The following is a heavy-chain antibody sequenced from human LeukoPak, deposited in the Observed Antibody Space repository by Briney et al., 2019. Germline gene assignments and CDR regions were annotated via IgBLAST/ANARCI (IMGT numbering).Heavy chain of an antibody. CDR2: IVPDTGGV. J-gene: IGHJ4*02. Sequence: ASVKVSCKTSRYTFTNYYVHWVRQAPRQGLEWMGYIVPDTGGVDYDQRFQGRVAMTRDKSISTVYMELTSLKSDDTAVYYCATEDKYCSGGNCGKFWGQGTLVTVSS. D-gene: IGHD2-15*01. CDR1: RYTFTNYY. CDR3: ATEDKYCSGGNCGKF. V-gene: IGHV1-2*02.